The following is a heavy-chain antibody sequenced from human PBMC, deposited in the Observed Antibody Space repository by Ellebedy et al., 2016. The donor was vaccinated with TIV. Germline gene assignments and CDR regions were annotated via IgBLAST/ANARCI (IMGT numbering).Heavy chain of an antibody. CDR1: GYTFTKYF. V-gene: IGHV1-46*03. CDR3: ARGYYDSSGYRGNYYYYMDV. CDR2: INPSGGRT. D-gene: IGHD3-22*01. Sequence: ASVKVSXXASGYTFTKYFIHWVRQAPGQGLEWMALINPSGGRTSYAQKFQARVTMTRDTSTSTVSMELSSLRSEDTAVYYCARGYYDSSGYRGNYYYYMDVWGKGTTVTVSS. J-gene: IGHJ6*03.